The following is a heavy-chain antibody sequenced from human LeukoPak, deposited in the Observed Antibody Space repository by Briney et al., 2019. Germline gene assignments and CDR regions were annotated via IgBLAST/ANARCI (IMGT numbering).Heavy chain of an antibody. D-gene: IGHD3-22*01. J-gene: IGHJ3*02. CDR1: GYSFTSYW. CDR3: ARAVDYYDSSGYYSAFDI. V-gene: IGHV5-51*01. CDR2: IYPGDSDT. Sequence: GGSLKISCKGSGYSFTSYWIGWVRQMPGKGLEWMGIIYPGDSDTRYSPSFQGQVTISADKSISTAYLQWSSLKASDTAMYYCARAVDYYDSSGYYSAFDIWGQGTMVTVSS.